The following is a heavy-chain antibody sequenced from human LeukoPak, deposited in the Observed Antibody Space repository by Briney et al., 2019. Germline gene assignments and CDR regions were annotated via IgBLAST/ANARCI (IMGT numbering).Heavy chain of an antibody. V-gene: IGHV3-15*01. Sequence: GGSLRLSCAASGFTVSNAYMSWVRQAPGKGLEWVCRIKSKTDGGTTDYAAPVKGSFTISRDDSKNTLYLQMNSLKTEDTAVYYCTTVVAQLWLFGAFDIWGQGTMVTVSS. CDR3: TTVVAQLWLFGAFDI. J-gene: IGHJ3*02. CDR2: IKSKTDGGTT. D-gene: IGHD5-18*01. CDR1: GFTVSNAY.